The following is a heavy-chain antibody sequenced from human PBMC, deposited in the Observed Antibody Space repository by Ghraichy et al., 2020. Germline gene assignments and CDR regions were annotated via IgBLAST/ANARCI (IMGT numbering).Heavy chain of an antibody. CDR2: VSAYNNNT. CDR1: GFTFSSYA. J-gene: IGHJ4*02. Sequence: GESLNISCAASGFTFSSYAMSWVRQAPGKGLEWVSSVSAYNNNTYYTDSVKGRFTISRDNSRSTLYLQMNSLRDEDTAVYYCAKEKQRNFDFWGQGTLVTVSS. V-gene: IGHV3-23*01. CDR3: AKEKQRNFDF. D-gene: IGHD6-25*01.